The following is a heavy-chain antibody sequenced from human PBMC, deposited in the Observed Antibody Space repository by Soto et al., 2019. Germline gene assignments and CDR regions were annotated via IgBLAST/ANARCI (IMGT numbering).Heavy chain of an antibody. Sequence: QVQLQESGPGLLKPSETLSLTCTVSGGSISSYYCSWIRQPAGKGLEWIGRIHTSGSTNYNPSLESRLTMAVDTSKNQISLKLSSVTAADTAVYYCARESSSGWPLFDYWGQGALVTVSS. V-gene: IGHV4-4*07. CDR3: ARESSSGWPLFDY. D-gene: IGHD6-19*01. CDR1: GGSISSYY. CDR2: IHTSGST. J-gene: IGHJ4*02.